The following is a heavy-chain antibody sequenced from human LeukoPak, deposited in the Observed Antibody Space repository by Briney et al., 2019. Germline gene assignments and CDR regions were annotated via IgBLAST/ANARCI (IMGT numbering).Heavy chain of an antibody. CDR3: ARRGYCSSTSCYRKYYFDY. Sequence: SETLSLTCTVSGYSISNGYYWGWIRQPPGKGLEWIGNIYHSGSAYYNPSLKSRVTISVDTSKNQFSLKLSSVTAADTAVYYCARRGYCSSTSCYRKYYFDYWGQGTLVTVSS. J-gene: IGHJ4*02. D-gene: IGHD2-2*01. V-gene: IGHV4-38-2*02. CDR1: GYSISNGYY. CDR2: IYHSGSA.